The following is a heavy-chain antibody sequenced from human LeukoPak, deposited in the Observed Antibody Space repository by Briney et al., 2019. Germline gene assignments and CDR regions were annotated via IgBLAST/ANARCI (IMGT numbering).Heavy chain of an antibody. Sequence: ASVKVSCKASGYTFTSYAMNWVRQAPGQGLEWMGWINTNTGNPTYAQGFTGRFVFSLDTSVSTAYLQISSLKAEDTAVYYCARGTRGPYYYGMDVWGQGITVTVSS. CDR1: GYTFTSYA. CDR3: ARGTRGPYYYGMDV. CDR2: INTNTGNP. V-gene: IGHV7-4-1*02. D-gene: IGHD2-15*01. J-gene: IGHJ6*02.